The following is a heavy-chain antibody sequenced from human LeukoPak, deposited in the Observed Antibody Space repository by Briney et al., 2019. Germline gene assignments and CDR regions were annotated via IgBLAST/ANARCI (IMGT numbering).Heavy chain of an antibody. V-gene: IGHV1-8*01. Sequence: ASVKVSCKASGYTFTSYDINWVRQATGQGLEWMGWMNPNSGNTGYAQKFQGSVTMTRNTSISTASMELSSLRSEDTAVYYCARGDRRWLLLDWFDPWGQGTLVTVSS. D-gene: IGHD3-22*01. J-gene: IGHJ5*02. CDR2: MNPNSGNT. CDR1: GYTFTSYD. CDR3: ARGDRRWLLLDWFDP.